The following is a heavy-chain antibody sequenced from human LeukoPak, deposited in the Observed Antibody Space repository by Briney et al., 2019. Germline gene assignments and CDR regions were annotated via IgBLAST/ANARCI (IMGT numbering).Heavy chain of an antibody. Sequence: GGSLRLSCAASGFTFSSYSMNWVRQAPGKGLEWVSSISSSSSYIYYADSVKGRFTISRGNAKNSLYLQMNSLRAEDTAVYYCARGPLNPKAAAGTISSYWGQGTLVTVSS. J-gene: IGHJ4*02. CDR3: ARGPLNPKAAAGTISSY. CDR1: GFTFSSYS. CDR2: ISSSSSYI. D-gene: IGHD6-13*01. V-gene: IGHV3-21*01.